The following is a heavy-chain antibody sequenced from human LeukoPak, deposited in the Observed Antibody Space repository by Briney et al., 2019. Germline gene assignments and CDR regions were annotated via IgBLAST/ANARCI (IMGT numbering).Heavy chain of an antibody. V-gene: IGHV1-2*02. CDR1: GYSFTGYY. CDR2: INPNSGGT. D-gene: IGHD1-7*01. Sequence: ASVKVSCKASGYSFTGYYMHWVRQAPGQGLEWMGWINPNSGGTNYAQKFQGRVTMTRDTSISTAYMEVSRLRSDDTAVYYCTRDRTNNYYYYGMDVWGQGTTVTVSS. J-gene: IGHJ6*02. CDR3: TRDRTNNYYYYGMDV.